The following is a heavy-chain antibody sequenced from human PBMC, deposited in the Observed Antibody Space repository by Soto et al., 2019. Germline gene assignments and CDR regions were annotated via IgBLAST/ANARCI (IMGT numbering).Heavy chain of an antibody. J-gene: IGHJ5*02. CDR3: ARDKRVTMIGGWFYX. D-gene: IGHD3-22*01. Sequence: SDTLSLTFVVSGYSISSVYYWAWVRQPPGKELEWIWSIYHSGKTYYKTSLRSRVTVSVDTSKNQFSMKLISVTAAETAVYYCARDKRVTMIGGWFYXWGQGTLFTVSX. CDR1: GYSISSVYY. CDR2: IYHSGKT. V-gene: IGHV4-38-2*02.